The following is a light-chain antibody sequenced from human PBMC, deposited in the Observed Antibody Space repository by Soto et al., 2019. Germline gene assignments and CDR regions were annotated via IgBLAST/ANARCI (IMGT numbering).Light chain of an antibody. CDR2: ATS. CDR3: QQYDRTPLYT. CDR1: QSVDSNF. Sequence: EIVLTQSPGTLSLSPGEKATLSCRASQSVDSNFLAWYQQKPGQAPTLLIYATSRRASGIPDRFSAGGSGTDFTLTISRLEPEDFALYYCQQYDRTPLYTFGQGTKLEI. V-gene: IGKV3-20*01. J-gene: IGKJ2*01.